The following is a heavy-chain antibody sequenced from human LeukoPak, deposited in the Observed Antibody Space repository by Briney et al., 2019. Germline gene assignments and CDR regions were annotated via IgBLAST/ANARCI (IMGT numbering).Heavy chain of an antibody. J-gene: IGHJ6*04. Sequence: GGSLRLSCAASGFTFSTYWMTWVRQAPGKGLEWVANIKKDGTEKHYVDSVKGRFNISRDNTRNSLYLQMNSLRAEDTAVYYCAELGITMIGGVWGKGTTVTISS. V-gene: IGHV3-7*01. CDR1: GFTFSTYW. CDR3: AELGITMIGGV. CDR2: IKKDGTEK. D-gene: IGHD3-10*02.